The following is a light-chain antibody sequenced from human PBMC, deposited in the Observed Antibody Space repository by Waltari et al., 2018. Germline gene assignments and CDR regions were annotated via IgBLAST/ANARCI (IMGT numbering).Light chain of an antibody. CDR3: QSYDSNNPVV. Sequence: NFMLTQPHSVSESPGKTVTISCTRSSGSIASNYVQWYQQRPGSDPTTVIYEDTQRPSGVPDRFSGSIDSSTNSASLTISGLKTEDEADYYCQSYDSNNPVVFGGGTKLTVL. V-gene: IGLV6-57*04. CDR2: EDT. J-gene: IGLJ2*01. CDR1: SGSIASNY.